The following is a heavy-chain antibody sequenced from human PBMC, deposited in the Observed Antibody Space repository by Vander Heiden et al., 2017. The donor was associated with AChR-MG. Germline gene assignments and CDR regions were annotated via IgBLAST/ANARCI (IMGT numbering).Heavy chain of an antibody. V-gene: IGHV3-15*01. Sequence: DVHVVESGGGLVKPGGSLRPSCAVSGFTFKDAWMTWVRQAPGKGLEWIGRIKSNSDGGITDHAAPVKGRFTISRDDSKNTLYLQMDSLKTEDTGVYYCTTLSLWNYVLETWGQGSLVTVSS. CDR3: TTLSLWNYVLET. D-gene: IGHD1-7*01. CDR1: GFTFKDAW. CDR2: IKSNSDGGIT. J-gene: IGHJ5*02.